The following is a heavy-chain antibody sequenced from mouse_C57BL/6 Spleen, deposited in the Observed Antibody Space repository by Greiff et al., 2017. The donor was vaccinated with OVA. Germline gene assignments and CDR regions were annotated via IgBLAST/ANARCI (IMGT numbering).Heavy chain of an antibody. CDR3: ARRSNPNWYFDV. J-gene: IGHJ1*03. Sequence: VQLQQPGAELVRPGSSVKLSCKASGYTFTSYWMHWVKQRPIQGLEWIGNIDPSDSETHYNQKFKDKATLTVDKSSSTAYMQLSSLTSEDSAVYYCARRSNPNWYFDVWGTGTTVTVSS. CDR2: IDPSDSET. D-gene: IGHD4-1*01. V-gene: IGHV1-52*01. CDR1: GYTFTSYW.